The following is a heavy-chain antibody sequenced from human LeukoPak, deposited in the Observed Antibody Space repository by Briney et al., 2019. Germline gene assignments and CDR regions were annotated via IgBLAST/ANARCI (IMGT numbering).Heavy chain of an antibody. V-gene: IGHV1-2*02. D-gene: IGHD6-19*01. CDR2: INPNSGGT. CDR3: ARSGEQWLFAGTDY. Sequence: GASVKVSFKASGYTFTGYYMHWVRQAPGQGREWMGWINPNSGGTNYAQKFQGRVTMTRDTSISTAYMELSRLRSDDTAVYCCARSGEQWLFAGTDYWGQGTLVTVSS. CDR1: GYTFTGYY. J-gene: IGHJ4*02.